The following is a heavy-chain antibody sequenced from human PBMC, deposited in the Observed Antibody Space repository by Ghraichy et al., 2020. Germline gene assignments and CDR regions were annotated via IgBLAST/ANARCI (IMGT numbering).Heavy chain of an antibody. CDR1: GGSISSGAYY. D-gene: IGHD5-24*01. CDR2: IYYIGST. J-gene: IGHJ4*02. CDR3: ARARESYFDY. Sequence: SETLSLTCTVSGGSISSGAYYWSWIRQHPGKGLEWIGYIYYIGSTYYNPSLKSRVTISVDTSKNQFSLKLSSVTAADTAVYYCARARESYFDYWGQGTLVTVSS. V-gene: IGHV4-31*03.